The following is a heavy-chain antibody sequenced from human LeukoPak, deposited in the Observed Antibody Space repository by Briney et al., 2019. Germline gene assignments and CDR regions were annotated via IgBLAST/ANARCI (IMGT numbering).Heavy chain of an antibody. CDR1: GFTFSSSP. CDR2: ISGSGGST. Sequence: GGSLRLSCAASGFTFSSSPMSWLRQALGKGLEWFSAISGSGGSTYYADSVKGRFTVSRDNSKNTLYLQMSSLRAEDTAVYYCVKGRITMVRGVFDYWGQGTLVTVSS. V-gene: IGHV3-23*01. CDR3: VKGRITMVRGVFDY. D-gene: IGHD3-10*01. J-gene: IGHJ4*02.